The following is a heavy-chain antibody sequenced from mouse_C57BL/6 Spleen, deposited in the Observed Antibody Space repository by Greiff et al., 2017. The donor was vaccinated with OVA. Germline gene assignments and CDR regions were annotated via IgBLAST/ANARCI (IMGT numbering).Heavy chain of an antibody. CDR2: TYWDDDK. CDR1: GFSLSTSGMG. V-gene: IGHV8-12*01. Sequence: QVTLKVSGPGILQSSQTLSLTCSFSGFSLSTSGMGVSWIRQPSGKGLEWLAHTYWDDDKRNNPFLKSRPPISKDSSSNQVFLKITSVDTADTATYYCARRAHWDGAMDYWGQGTSVTVSS. CDR3: ARRAHWDGAMDY. J-gene: IGHJ4*01. D-gene: IGHD4-1*01.